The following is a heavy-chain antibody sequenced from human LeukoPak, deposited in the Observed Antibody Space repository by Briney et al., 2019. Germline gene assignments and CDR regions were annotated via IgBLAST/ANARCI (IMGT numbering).Heavy chain of an antibody. CDR3: ARLQRWNYLSYFDY. D-gene: IGHD1-7*01. Sequence: SETLSLTCTVSGGSISGYYWSWIRQPPGKGLEWIGYIYFSGSTNYNPSLKSRVAISVDTSKNQFSLGLSSVTAADTAVYYCARLQRWNYLSYFDYWGQGTLVTVSS. V-gene: IGHV4-59*01. CDR1: GGSISGYY. CDR2: IYFSGST. J-gene: IGHJ4*02.